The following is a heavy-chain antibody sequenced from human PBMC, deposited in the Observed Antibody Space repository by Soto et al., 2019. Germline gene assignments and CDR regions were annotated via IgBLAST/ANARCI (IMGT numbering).Heavy chain of an antibody. CDR2: FDPEDGET. Sequence: ASVKVSCKVSGYTLTELSMHWVRQAPGKGLEWMGGFDPEDGETIYAQKFQGRVTITEDTSTDTAYMELSSLRSEDTAVYYCAADPGYEEHYYYYMDVWGKGTTVTVSS. V-gene: IGHV1-24*01. CDR1: GYTLTELS. J-gene: IGHJ6*03. D-gene: IGHD5-12*01. CDR3: AADPGYEEHYYYYMDV.